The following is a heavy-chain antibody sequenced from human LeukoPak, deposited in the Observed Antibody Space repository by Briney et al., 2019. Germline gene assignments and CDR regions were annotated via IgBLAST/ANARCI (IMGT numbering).Heavy chain of an antibody. CDR3: ARDVSSNWYSFNF. J-gene: IGHJ4*02. CDR2: IYRDGENT. CDR1: GLTFYDYG. V-gene: IGHV3-20*04. D-gene: IGHD6-13*01. Sequence: GGSLRLSCEHSGLTFYDYGMSWGRHVPGEGLEWVCGIYRDGENTHCADSVKGRFTISRDNAKNSLFLQMSSLRGEDTALYYCARDVSSNWYSFNFWGQGTLVTVTS.